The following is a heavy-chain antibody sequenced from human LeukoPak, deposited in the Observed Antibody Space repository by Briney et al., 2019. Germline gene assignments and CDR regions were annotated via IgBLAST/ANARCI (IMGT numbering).Heavy chain of an antibody. CDR2: IYYSGIT. D-gene: IGHD1-26*01. CDR3: ARVLRVGATLYCYFDL. Sequence: PSETLSLTCTVSGGSFSTYYWSWIRQSPGKGLEWIGYIYYSGITHCNPSLKSRVAISVDTSKNQFSLKLSSVTAADTAVYYCARVLRVGATLYCYFDLWGRGTLVTVSS. J-gene: IGHJ2*01. CDR1: GGSFSTYY. V-gene: IGHV4-59*01.